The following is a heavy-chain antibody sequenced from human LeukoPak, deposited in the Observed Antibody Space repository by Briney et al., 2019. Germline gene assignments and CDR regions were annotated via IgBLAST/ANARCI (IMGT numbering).Heavy chain of an antibody. D-gene: IGHD5-24*01. CDR2: IYSGGST. J-gene: IGHJ4*02. Sequence: VGSLRLSCAASGFTVSSNYMSWVRQAPGKGLEWVSVIYSGGSTYYADSVKGRSTISGDKAKNSLYLQMNSLRVEDTAVYYCARDYKYAFDNWGQGTLVTVSS. CDR1: GFTVSSNY. CDR3: ARDYKYAFDN. V-gene: IGHV3-66*01.